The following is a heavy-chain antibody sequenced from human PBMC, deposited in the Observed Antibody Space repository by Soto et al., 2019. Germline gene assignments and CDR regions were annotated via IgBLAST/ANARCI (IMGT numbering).Heavy chain of an antibody. J-gene: IGHJ5*02. CDR3: ARKHSLDYIRWGLDP. CDR1: GYTFTTYY. D-gene: IGHD4-4*01. V-gene: IGHV1-2*02. CDR2: INPKSDDT. Sequence: QVQLVQSGAEVKKPGASVEVSCKASGYTFTTYYIHWVRHAPGQGLEWMGRINPKSDDTNYAQKFQGRVTMTRDTSIDTAYLELTGLTSDDTAIYYCARKHSLDYIRWGLDPWGQGTLVTVSS.